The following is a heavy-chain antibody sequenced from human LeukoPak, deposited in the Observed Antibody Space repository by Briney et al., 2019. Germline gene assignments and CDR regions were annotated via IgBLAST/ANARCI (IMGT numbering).Heavy chain of an antibody. V-gene: IGHV4-39*07. Sequence: PSETLSLTCSVSGGSISSSSYYWAWIRQPPGKGLQWIGSIDYSGTTYDNPSVKSRVTISLDTSKNQFSLKLCSVTAADTAVYYCASLGRMAAIGTEHWGQGTLVTVSS. D-gene: IGHD6-13*01. CDR3: ASLGRMAAIGTEH. CDR1: GGSISSSSYY. CDR2: IDYSGTT. J-gene: IGHJ4*02.